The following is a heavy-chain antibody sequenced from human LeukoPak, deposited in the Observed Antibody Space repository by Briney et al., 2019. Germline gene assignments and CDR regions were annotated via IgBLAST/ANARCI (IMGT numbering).Heavy chain of an antibody. Sequence: PGGSLRLSCAASGFTVSSSYMGWVRQAPGKGLEWVSVIYSGGTTYYADSVKGRLTISRDNSKNTLYFQMKSLRVEDTVVYYCEGGGGGNYRDYWGQGTLVTVSS. CDR2: IYSGGTT. D-gene: IGHD1-26*01. V-gene: IGHV3-66*02. J-gene: IGHJ4*02. CDR3: EGGGGGNYRDY. CDR1: GFTVSSSY.